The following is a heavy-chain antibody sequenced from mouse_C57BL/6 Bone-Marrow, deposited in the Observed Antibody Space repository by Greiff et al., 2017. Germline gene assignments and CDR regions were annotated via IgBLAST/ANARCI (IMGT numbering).Heavy chain of an antibody. CDR3: ARWIPFIATVVSLYYYAMDY. V-gene: IGHV1-81*01. Sequence: VQRVESGAELARPGASVKLSCKASGYTFTSYGIRWVKQRTGQGLEWIGEIYPRSGNTYYNEKFKGKATLTADKSSSTAYMELRSLTSEDSAVYFCARWIPFIATVVSLYYYAMDYWGQGTSVTVSS. J-gene: IGHJ4*01. D-gene: IGHD1-1*01. CDR1: GYTFTSYG. CDR2: IYPRSGNT.